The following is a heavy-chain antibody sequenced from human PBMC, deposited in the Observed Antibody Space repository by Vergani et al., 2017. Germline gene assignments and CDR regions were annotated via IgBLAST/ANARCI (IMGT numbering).Heavy chain of an antibody. D-gene: IGHD3-16*01. V-gene: IGHV4-39*01. CDR1: GDSIISRSYY. Sequence: QMQLQESGPGLVKASETLSLTCTVSGDSIISRSYYWGWIRQPPGKGLEWIGSIYNSGNGDSSSSLKSRVPIPADTSKNQFSLRLTSVTAADTAVYYCASGKYYSDSTSHFRGRYFDVWGRGTLVTVPS. J-gene: IGHJ2*01. CDR2: IYNSGNG. CDR3: ASGKYYSDSTSHFRGRYFDV.